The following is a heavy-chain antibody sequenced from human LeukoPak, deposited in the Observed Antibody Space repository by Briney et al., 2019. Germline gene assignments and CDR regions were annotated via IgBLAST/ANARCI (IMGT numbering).Heavy chain of an antibody. Sequence: SETLSLTCSVSDGSITSTSYYWGWIRQPPGKGLEWIGNIYYNGNTYYNPSLKSRVTMSVDTSKNQFSLKLSSVTAADTAVYYCARDLPGLNYYYYMDVWGKGTTVTISS. CDR3: ARDLPGLNYYYYMDV. J-gene: IGHJ6*03. CDR1: DGSITSTSYY. D-gene: IGHD7-27*01. V-gene: IGHV4-39*07. CDR2: IYYNGNT.